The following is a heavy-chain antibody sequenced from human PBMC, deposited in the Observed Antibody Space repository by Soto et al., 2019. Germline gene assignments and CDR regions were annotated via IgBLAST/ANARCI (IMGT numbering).Heavy chain of an antibody. D-gene: IGHD3-16*01. Sequence: QLQLQESGPGLVKPSETLSLTCTVSGGYISTSFYWGWIRQPPGNGLEWIGSIYYSGSTYYNASLTSRVSMSLDTSNSQFALQLTSVTAADTAVYFCPRLDGSLYDTVIGAYSRFWYFDLWGRGTLVTVSS. CDR2: IYYSGST. V-gene: IGHV4-39*01. CDR1: GGYISTSFY. CDR3: PRLDGSLYDTVIGAYSRFWYFDL. J-gene: IGHJ2*01.